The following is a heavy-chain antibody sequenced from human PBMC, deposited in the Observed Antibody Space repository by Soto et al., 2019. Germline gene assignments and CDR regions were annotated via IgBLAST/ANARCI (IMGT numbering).Heavy chain of an antibody. CDR2: ISYDGSNK. CDR3: ARGGDTAMVYGDAFDI. Sequence: QVQLVESGGGVVQPGRSLRLSCAASGFTFSSYAMHWVRQAPGKGLEWVAVISYDGSNKYYADSVKGRFTISRDNSKNTLYLQMNSLRAEDTAVYYCARGGDTAMVYGDAFDIWGQGAMVTVSS. CDR1: GFTFSSYA. J-gene: IGHJ3*02. D-gene: IGHD5-18*01. V-gene: IGHV3-30-3*01.